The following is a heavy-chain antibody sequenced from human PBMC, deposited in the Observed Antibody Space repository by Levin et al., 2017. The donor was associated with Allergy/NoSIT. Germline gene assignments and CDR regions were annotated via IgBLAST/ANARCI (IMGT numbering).Heavy chain of an antibody. CDR2: IDWDDDK. CDR1: GFSLSTSGMC. CDR3: ARIRGSRYYMDV. D-gene: IGHD2-15*01. Sequence: CTFSGFSLSTSGMCVTWIRQPPGKALEWLARIDWDDDKYYSTSLKTRLTISKDTSKNQVVLTMTNMDPVDTATYYCARIRGSRYYMDVWGKGTTVTVSS. J-gene: IGHJ6*03. V-gene: IGHV2-70*11.